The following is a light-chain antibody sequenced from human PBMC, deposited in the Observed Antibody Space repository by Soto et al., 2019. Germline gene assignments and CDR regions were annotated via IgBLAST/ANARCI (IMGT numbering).Light chain of an antibody. CDR2: GAS. CDR1: QSVDSSY. CDR3: QQYGSSYN. Sequence: EIVLTQSPGTLSLSPGERATLSCRASQSVDSSYLAWYQQKPGQAPRLLIYGASSRATGIRDRFSGSGSGTDFTLTISRQEPEDLAVYYCQQYGSSYNFGQGTKLEIK. V-gene: IGKV3-20*01. J-gene: IGKJ2*01.